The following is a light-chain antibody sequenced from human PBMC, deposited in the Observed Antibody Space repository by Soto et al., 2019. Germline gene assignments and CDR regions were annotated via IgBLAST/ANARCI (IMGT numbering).Light chain of an antibody. CDR3: QTWGTGIHV. Sequence: QLVLTQSPSASASLGASVKLTCTLSSGHSSYAIAWHQQQPEKGPRYLMKLNSDGSHSKGDGIPDRFSGSSSGAERYLTISSLQSDDEADYYCQTWGTGIHVFGGGTKLTVL. CDR2: LNSDGSH. CDR1: SGHSSYA. J-gene: IGLJ3*02. V-gene: IGLV4-69*01.